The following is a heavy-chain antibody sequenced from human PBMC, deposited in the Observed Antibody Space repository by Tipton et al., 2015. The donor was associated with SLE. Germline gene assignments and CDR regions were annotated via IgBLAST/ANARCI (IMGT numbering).Heavy chain of an antibody. CDR3: ARAPGLDRDYYSYYYMDV. D-gene: IGHD3/OR15-3a*01. V-gene: IGHV4-34*01. Sequence: TLSLTCAVYGGSFSGYYWSWIRQPPGKGLEWIGEINHSGGTNYNPSLKSRVTIAVDTSKNQFSLKLSSVPAADTAVYYCARAPGLDRDYYSYYYMDVWGKGTTVTVSS. CDR2: INHSGGT. CDR1: GGSFSGYY. J-gene: IGHJ6*03.